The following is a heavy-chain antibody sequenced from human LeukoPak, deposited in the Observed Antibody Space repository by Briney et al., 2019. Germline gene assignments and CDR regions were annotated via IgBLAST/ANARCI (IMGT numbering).Heavy chain of an antibody. V-gene: IGHV1-2*02. CDR2: INPNSGET. D-gene: IGHD1-1*01. Sequence: ASVKVSCKASGYTLSGYYIHWVRQAPGQGLEWLGWINPNSGETNYAQKFQGGVTLTRDTSISTFYMEVSRLRSVDTAVYFCARYNWNDVVSALDYRGQGTLVTVSS. CDR1: GYTLSGYY. CDR3: ARYNWNDVVSALDY. J-gene: IGHJ4*02.